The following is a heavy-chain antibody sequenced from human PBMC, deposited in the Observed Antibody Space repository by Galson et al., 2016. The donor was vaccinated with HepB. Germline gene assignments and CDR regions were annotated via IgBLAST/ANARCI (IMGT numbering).Heavy chain of an antibody. V-gene: IGHV3-23*01. CDR1: GFTFKDYG. J-gene: IGHJ3*02. Sequence: SLRLSCAASGFTFKDYGMTWVRQAPGKGLEVVSSISRSGDSRDYADSVKGRFTISRDNSKNTLSLQMNSLRAEDTAVYYCARDVSPTAATYYDAFDIWGQGTMVTVSS. CDR3: ARDVSPTAATYYDAFDI. CDR2: ISRSGDSR. D-gene: IGHD6-13*01.